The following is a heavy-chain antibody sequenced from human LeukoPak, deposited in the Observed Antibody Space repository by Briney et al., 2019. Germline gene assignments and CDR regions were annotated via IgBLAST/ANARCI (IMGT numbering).Heavy chain of an antibody. V-gene: IGHV3-15*01. J-gene: IGHJ4*02. Sequence: GGSLRLSCAASGFTFNNAWMSWVRQAPGKGLEWVGHVKSKTDGGTTDYATPVKGRFNISRDDSKNALFLQMSSLKTEDTAVYYCTTGTWIQLWLPDYWGQGTLVTVSS. D-gene: IGHD5-18*01. CDR2: VKSKTDGGTT. CDR1: GFTFNNAW. CDR3: TTGTWIQLWLPDY.